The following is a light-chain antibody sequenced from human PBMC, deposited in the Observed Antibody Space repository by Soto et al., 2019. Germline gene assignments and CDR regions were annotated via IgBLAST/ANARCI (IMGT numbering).Light chain of an antibody. CDR3: QQRSSWPL. Sequence: DIVLTQSPGTLTLSPGERATLSCRASQSISNYLAWFQQRPGQAPRLLIYDTSKRATGVPARFSGSGSGTDFTLTISSLEPEGFAVYYCQQRSSWPLFGQGTKLEIK. CDR1: QSISNY. CDR2: DTS. J-gene: IGKJ2*01. V-gene: IGKV3-11*01.